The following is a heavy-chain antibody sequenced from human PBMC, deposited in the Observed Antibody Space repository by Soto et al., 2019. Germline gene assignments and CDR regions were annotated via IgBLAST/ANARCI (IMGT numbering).Heavy chain of an antibody. D-gene: IGHD1-1*01. Sequence: EVQLVESGGGLVKPGGSLRLSCVASGFTFSSYSMNWVRQAPGKGLEWVSFISSSRSYIYYADSVKGRFTISRDNAKNSLYLQMNSLRAEDTAVYYCARDPSTYKYYFDYWGQGTLVTVSS. V-gene: IGHV3-21*01. CDR3: ARDPSTYKYYFDY. J-gene: IGHJ4*02. CDR2: ISSSRSYI. CDR1: GFTFSSYS.